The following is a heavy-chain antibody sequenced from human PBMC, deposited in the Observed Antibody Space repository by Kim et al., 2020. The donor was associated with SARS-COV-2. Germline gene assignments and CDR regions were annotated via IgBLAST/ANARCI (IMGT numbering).Heavy chain of an antibody. CDR1: GGTFSSYA. CDR2: IIPIFGTA. Sequence: SVKVSCKASGGTFSSYAISWVRQAPGQGLEWMGGIIPIFGTANYAQKFQGRVTITADESTSTAYMELSSLRSEDTAVYYCASSPPGGYGYGGLMDVWGQGTTVTVSS. CDR3: ASSPPGGYGYGGLMDV. D-gene: IGHD5-18*01. V-gene: IGHV1-69*13. J-gene: IGHJ6*02.